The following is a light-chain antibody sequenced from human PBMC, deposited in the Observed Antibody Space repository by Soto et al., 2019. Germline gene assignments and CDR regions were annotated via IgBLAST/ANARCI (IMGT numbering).Light chain of an antibody. J-gene: IGKJ4*01. CDR1: QSVSSNY. CDR2: GAS. Sequence: EIVLTQSPGTRSLSPGERATLSCRASQSVSSNYLAWYQHRPGQAPRLLIYGASSRATGIPDRFSGSGSGTDFTLTISRLEPEDFAVYYCQQYATSPALTFGGGIKVDIK. V-gene: IGKV3-20*01. CDR3: QQYATSPALT.